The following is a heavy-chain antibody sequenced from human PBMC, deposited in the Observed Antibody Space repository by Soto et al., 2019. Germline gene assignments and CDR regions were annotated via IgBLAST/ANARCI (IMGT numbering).Heavy chain of an antibody. CDR1: GGSISTDNW. CDR3: ARGGRWLFDY. V-gene: IGHV4-4*02. Sequence: QVQLEESGPGLVKPSGTLSLTCAVSGGSISTDNWWSWVRQAPGKGLEWVGEIYHSRSTNYNPSLKSRLTISIDKSKDQFSLDVRSVTAADTAVYYCARGGRWLFDYWGQGTLVTVSS. J-gene: IGHJ4*02. D-gene: IGHD5-12*01. CDR2: IYHSRST.